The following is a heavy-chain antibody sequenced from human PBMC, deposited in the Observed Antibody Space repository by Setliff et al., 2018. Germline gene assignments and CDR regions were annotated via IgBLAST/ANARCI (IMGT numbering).Heavy chain of an antibody. Sequence: ASVKVSCKASGHTFITFGISWVRQAPGQGLEWMGWTSANSDDTKYAEKFQGRVTMTMDTSTGTAYMELRSLRSDDTAVYICAYDSSGYYPGYWGQGTLVTVS. CDR3: AYDSSGYYPGY. D-gene: IGHD3-22*01. J-gene: IGHJ4*02. V-gene: IGHV1-18*01. CDR1: GHTFITFG. CDR2: TSANSDDT.